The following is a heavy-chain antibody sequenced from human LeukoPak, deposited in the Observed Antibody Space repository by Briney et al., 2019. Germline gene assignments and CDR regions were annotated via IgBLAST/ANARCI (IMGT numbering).Heavy chain of an antibody. CDR3: ARAGFPHARIAAADISNYYYYGMDV. V-gene: IGHV1-2*04. J-gene: IGHJ6*02. D-gene: IGHD6-13*01. CDR1: GYTFTGYY. Sequence: ASVKVSCKAYGYTFTGYYMHWVRQAPGQGLEWMGWINPKSGGTNYAQKFQGWVTMTRDTSISTAYMELSRLRSDDTAVYYCARAGFPHARIAAADISNYYYYGMDVWGQGTTVTVSS. CDR2: INPKSGGT.